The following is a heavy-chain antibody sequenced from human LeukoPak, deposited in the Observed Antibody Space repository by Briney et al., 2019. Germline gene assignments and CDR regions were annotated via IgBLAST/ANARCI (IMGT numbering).Heavy chain of an antibody. Sequence: SETLSLTCTVSGGSISSYYWSWIRQPPGKGLEWIGYIYYSGSTNYNPSLKSRVTISVDTSKNQFSLKLSSVTAADTAVYYCAREVNYYDSSGFDYWGQGTLVIVSS. V-gene: IGHV4-59*01. J-gene: IGHJ4*02. D-gene: IGHD3-22*01. CDR3: AREVNYYDSSGFDY. CDR1: GGSISSYY. CDR2: IYYSGST.